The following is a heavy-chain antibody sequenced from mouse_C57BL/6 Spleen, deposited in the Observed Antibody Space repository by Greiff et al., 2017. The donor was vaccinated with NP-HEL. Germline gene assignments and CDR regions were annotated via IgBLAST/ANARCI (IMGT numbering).Heavy chain of an antibody. CDR3: VRDRDYDWYFDV. CDR2: IRSKSSNYAT. V-gene: IGHV10-3*01. J-gene: IGHJ1*03. Sequence: EVQVVESGGGLVQPKGSLKLSCAASGFTFNTYAMHWVRQAPGKGLEWVARIRSKSSNYATYYADSVKDRFTISRDDSQSMLYLQMNNLKTEDTAMYYCVRDRDYDWYFDVWGTGTTVTVSS. CDR1: GFTFNTYA. D-gene: IGHD2-4*01.